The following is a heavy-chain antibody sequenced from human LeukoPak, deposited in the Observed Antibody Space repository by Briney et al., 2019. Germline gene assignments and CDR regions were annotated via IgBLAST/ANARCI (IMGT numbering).Heavy chain of an antibody. V-gene: IGHV3-74*01. CDR2: IASDGSST. D-gene: IGHD4-23*01. CDR3: ARDRPHGNDY. CDR1: GFTFSSYW. Sequence: PGGSLRLSCAASGFTFSSYWMNWVRQAPGKGLVWVSRIASDGSSTTYADSVKGRFSISRGNAKNTLYLQMNSLRVEDTAVYYCARDRPHGNDYWGQGTLVTVSS. J-gene: IGHJ4*02.